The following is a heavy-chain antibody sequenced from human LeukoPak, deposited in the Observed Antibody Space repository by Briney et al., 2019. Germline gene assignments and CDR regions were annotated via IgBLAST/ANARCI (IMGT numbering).Heavy chain of an antibody. Sequence: GGSLGLSCAASGFTFSSYAMSWVRQAPGKGLEWVSAISGSGGSTYYADSVKGRFTISRDNSKNTLYLQMNSLRAEDTAVYYCAKSPNYYDSSGYLEYGMDVWGQGTTVTVSS. V-gene: IGHV3-23*01. D-gene: IGHD3-22*01. J-gene: IGHJ6*02. CDR2: ISGSGGST. CDR3: AKSPNYYDSSGYLEYGMDV. CDR1: GFTFSSYA.